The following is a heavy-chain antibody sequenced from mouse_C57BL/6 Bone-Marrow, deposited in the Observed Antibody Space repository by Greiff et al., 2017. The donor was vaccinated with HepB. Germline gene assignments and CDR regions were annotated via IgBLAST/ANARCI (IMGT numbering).Heavy chain of an antibody. CDR3: ARAGGSDLLWYFDY. CDR1: GFSINSDCY. D-gene: IGHD2-1*01. J-gene: IGHJ2*01. CDR2: TFYSGIT. V-gene: IGHV3-3*01. Sequence: VQLKQSGPSLVRPSQTLSLTCTVTGFSINSDCYWIWIRQFPGNKLGYIGYTFYSGITYYNPSLESRTYITRDTSKNQFSLKLSSVTTEDTATYYCARAGGSDLLWYFDYWGQGTTLTVSS.